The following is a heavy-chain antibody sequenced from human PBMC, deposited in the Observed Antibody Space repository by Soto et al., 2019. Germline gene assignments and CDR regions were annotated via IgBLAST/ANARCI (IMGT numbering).Heavy chain of an antibody. CDR1: GFTFTSSA. D-gene: IGHD3-10*01. CDR2: IVVGSGNT. Sequence: SVKVSCKASGFTFTSSAVQWVRQARGQRLEWIGWIVVGSGNTNYAQKFQERVTITRDMSTSTAYMELSSLRSEDTAVYYCAAFPGRITMVRGAGYYGMDVWGQGTTATVSS. J-gene: IGHJ6*02. CDR3: AAFPGRITMVRGAGYYGMDV. V-gene: IGHV1-58*01.